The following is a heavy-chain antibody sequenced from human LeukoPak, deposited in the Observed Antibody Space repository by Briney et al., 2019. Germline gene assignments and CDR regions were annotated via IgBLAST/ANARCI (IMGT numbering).Heavy chain of an antibody. Sequence: GGSLRLSCAASGFTVSSNYMSWVRQAPGKGLEWVSVIYSGGSTYYADSVKGRFTISRDNSKNTLYLQMNGLRAEDTAVYYCAKESSQSMYYYYYCMDVWGQGTTVTVSS. V-gene: IGHV3-53*05. CDR3: AKESSQSMYYYYYCMDV. CDR2: IYSGGST. CDR1: GFTVSSNY. J-gene: IGHJ6*02.